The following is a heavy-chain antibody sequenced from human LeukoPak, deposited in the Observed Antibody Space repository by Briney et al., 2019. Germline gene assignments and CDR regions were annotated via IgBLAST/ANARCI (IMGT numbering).Heavy chain of an antibody. V-gene: IGHV4-34*01. D-gene: IGHD3-10*01. Sequence: PGGSLRLSCAASGFTFNDYYMTWIRQPPGKGLEWIGEINHSGSTNYNPSLKSRVTISVDTSKNQFSLKLSSVTAADTAVYYCARRRHGSGKSPFDPWGQGTLVTVSS. CDR1: GFTFNDYY. J-gene: IGHJ5*02. CDR2: INHSGST. CDR3: ARRRHGSGKSPFDP.